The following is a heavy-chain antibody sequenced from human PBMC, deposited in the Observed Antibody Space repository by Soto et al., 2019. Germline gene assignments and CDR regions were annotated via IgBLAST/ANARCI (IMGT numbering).Heavy chain of an antibody. CDR1: GGTFSSYA. Sequence: GASVRVSCKASGGTFSSYAISWVRQAPGQGLEWMGGIIPIFGTANYAQKFQGRVTITADKSTSTAYMELSSLRSEDTAVYYCARQYYYDSSGPRIAYGIWGQGTMVTVSS. V-gene: IGHV1-69*06. CDR3: ARQYYYDSSGPRIAYGI. D-gene: IGHD3-22*01. CDR2: IIPIFGTA. J-gene: IGHJ3*02.